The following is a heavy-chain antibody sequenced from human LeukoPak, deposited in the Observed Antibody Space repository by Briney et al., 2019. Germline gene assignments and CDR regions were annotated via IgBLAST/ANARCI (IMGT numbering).Heavy chain of an antibody. J-gene: IGHJ4*02. CDR2: VNHSGYT. CDR1: GTSFSSYY. V-gene: IGHV4-34*01. D-gene: IGHD4-17*01. CDR3: ARMTTGHDY. Sequence: SETLSLTCGVSGTSFSSYYWSWIRQTPGKGLEWIGEVNHSGYTNMNPSLESRVTISVDTSKNQFSLMLTSVTAADTAVYFCARMTTGHDYWGQGTLVTVSS.